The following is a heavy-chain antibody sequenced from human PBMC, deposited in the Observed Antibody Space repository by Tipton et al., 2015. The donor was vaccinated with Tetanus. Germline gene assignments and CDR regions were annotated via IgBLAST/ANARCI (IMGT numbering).Heavy chain of an antibody. J-gene: IGHJ4*02. CDR1: GFTVSSNY. CDR2: IYSGGST. V-gene: IGHV3-53*01. D-gene: IGHD6-19*01. Sequence: AASGFTVSSNYMSWVRQAPGKGLEWVSVIYSGGSTYYADSVKGRFTISRDNSKNTLYLQMNSLRAEDTAVYYCARGGYSSGWYYDYWGQGTLVTVSS. CDR3: ARGGYSSGWYYDY.